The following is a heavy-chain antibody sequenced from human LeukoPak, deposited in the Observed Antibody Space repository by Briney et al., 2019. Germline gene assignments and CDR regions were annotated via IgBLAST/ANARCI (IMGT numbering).Heavy chain of an antibody. D-gene: IGHD3-9*01. J-gene: IGHJ5*02. Sequence: ASVKVSCKASGYTFTGYYMHWVRQAPGQGLEWMGWINPNSGGTNYAQKFQGRFTMTRDTSISTAYMELSRLRSDDTAVYYCARAGLILRYFDWLPNWFDPWGQGTLVTVSS. CDR2: INPNSGGT. CDR3: ARAGLILRYFDWLPNWFDP. CDR1: GYTFTGYY. V-gene: IGHV1-2*02.